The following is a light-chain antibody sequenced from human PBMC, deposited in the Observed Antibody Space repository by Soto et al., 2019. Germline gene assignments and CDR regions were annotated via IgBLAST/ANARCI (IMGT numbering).Light chain of an antibody. Sequence: QSALTQPASVSGSPGQSVTLSCTGTSSDVGSYNLVSWYQQHPGKAPKLMIYEGGKRPSGVSDRFSGSKSGNTASLTISGLQAEDEADYYGCTYAGGTTWGFGGGTKLTVL. CDR3: CTYAGGTTWG. CDR2: EGG. V-gene: IGLV2-23*01. CDR1: SSDVGSYNL. J-gene: IGLJ3*02.